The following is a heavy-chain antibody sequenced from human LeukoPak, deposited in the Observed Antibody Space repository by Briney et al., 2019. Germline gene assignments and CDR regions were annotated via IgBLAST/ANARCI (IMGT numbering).Heavy chain of an antibody. Sequence: PGGSLRLSCAASGFTVSSNYMSWVRQAPGKGLEWVSVIYSGGSTYYADSVKGRFTISRDNSKNTLYLQMNSLRAEDTAVYYCARDLSFGSGYYARLGYWGQGTLVTVSS. J-gene: IGHJ4*02. CDR2: IYSGGST. V-gene: IGHV3-53*01. CDR3: ARDLSFGSGYYARLGY. CDR1: GFTVSSNY. D-gene: IGHD3-22*01.